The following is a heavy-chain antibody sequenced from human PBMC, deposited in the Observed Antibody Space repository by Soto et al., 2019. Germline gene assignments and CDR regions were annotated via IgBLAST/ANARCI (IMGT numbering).Heavy chain of an antibody. CDR1: WFTVISNY. CDR2: IYSGGST. D-gene: IGHD5-12*01. CDR3: ARESNIGAFDY. V-gene: IGHV3-53*01. Sequence: GGSLRLSCAASWFTVISNYMSWVRQAPGKGLEWVSVIYSGGSTYYADSVKGRFTISRDNSKNTLYLQMNSLRAEDTAVYYCARESNIGAFDYWGQGTLVTVSS. J-gene: IGHJ4*02.